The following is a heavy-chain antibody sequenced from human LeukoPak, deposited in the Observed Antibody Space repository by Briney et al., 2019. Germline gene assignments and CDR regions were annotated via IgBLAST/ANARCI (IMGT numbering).Heavy chain of an antibody. J-gene: IGHJ6*03. Sequence: PGGSLRLSCAASGFTFSNYAMSWVRQAPGKRLEWVAGISGSGASTYYADSVKGRFTISRDNLKNTLYLQMNGLRAEDTAVYYCAKNRGHCVDGVCHNYYYMDVWGRGTTVTVSS. CDR1: GFTFSNYA. D-gene: IGHD2-8*02. CDR2: ISGSGAST. CDR3: AKNRGHCVDGVCHNYYYMDV. V-gene: IGHV3-23*01.